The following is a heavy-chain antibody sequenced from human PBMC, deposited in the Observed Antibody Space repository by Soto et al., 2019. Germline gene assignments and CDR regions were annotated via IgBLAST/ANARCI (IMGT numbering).Heavy chain of an antibody. J-gene: IGHJ4*02. CDR2: IFYSGST. Sequence: QVQLQESGPGLVKPSQTLSLTCTVSGDSISSDNYYCSWIRQHPGKGLEWIGYIFYSGSTHYNPSLKRRVTISVDTSKNQCSLKLSSVTAADTAVYYCARLTTGYCSGGSCPPPYWGQGTLVTVSS. D-gene: IGHD2-15*01. V-gene: IGHV4-31*03. CDR1: GDSISSDNYY. CDR3: ARLTTGYCSGGSCPPPY.